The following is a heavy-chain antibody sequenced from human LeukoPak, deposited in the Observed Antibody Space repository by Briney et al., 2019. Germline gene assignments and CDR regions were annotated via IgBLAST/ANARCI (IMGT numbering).Heavy chain of an antibody. V-gene: IGHV3-74*01. D-gene: IGHD5-12*01. J-gene: IGHJ4*02. CDR2: INNDGSAT. Sequence: GGSLRLSCAASGFTFRSSWMHWVRQGPGKGLVWVSRINNDGSATTYADSVKGRFTISRDTAKNTVFLQMNSLRAEDTAVYYCARDVGYSACEWGQGTLVTVSS. CDR3: ARDVGYSACE. CDR1: GFTFRSSW.